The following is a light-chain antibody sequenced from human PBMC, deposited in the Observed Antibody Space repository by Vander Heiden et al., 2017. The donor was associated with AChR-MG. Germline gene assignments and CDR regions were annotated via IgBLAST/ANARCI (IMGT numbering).Light chain of an antibody. J-gene: IGKJ2*01. CDR3: RQGKHWPLT. V-gene: IGKV2-30*02. Sequence: DVVMTQSPLSLTVTLGQPASLSCGSSQSLVHSDGTTYLNWFQQRPGQSPRRLIYKVSNRDSGVPDRFSGSGSGSDFTLKISRVEAEDVGVYYCRQGKHWPLTFGQGTKLEIK. CDR2: KVS. CDR1: QSLVHSDGTTY.